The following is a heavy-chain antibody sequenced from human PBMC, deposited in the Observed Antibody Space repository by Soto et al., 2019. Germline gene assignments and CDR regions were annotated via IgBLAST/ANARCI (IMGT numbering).Heavy chain of an antibody. V-gene: IGHV3-23*01. CDR2: VSGGSGTT. D-gene: IGHD6-25*01. Sequence: EVQLLESGGGLVQPGGSLRLSCAVSGFSFSTYGVTWVRQAPGKGLEWVSGVSGGSGTTHYADSVKGRFTITGDTSKHTVYLQINSLAAEATADYYWAKGSGYGDHWGQGTLVTVSS. CDR3: AKGSGYGDH. J-gene: IGHJ4*02. CDR1: GFSFSTYG.